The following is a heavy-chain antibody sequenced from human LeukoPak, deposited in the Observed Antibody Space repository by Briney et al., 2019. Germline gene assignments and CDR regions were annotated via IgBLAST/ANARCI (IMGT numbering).Heavy chain of an antibody. CDR2: ISTNGGIT. Sequence: GGSLILSCSASGFPFSTYGMHWVRQGPGKGLEQVAAISTNGGITVYADSVKGRFTISRDNSKNTLYLQMSGLRAADTAVYYCVKASEHYDSWGQGTLVTVSS. V-gene: IGHV3-64D*06. J-gene: IGHJ4*02. D-gene: IGHD3-3*02. CDR1: GFPFSTYG. CDR3: VKASEHYDS.